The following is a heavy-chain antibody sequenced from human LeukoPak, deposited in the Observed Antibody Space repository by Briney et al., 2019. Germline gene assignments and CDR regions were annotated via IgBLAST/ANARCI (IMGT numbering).Heavy chain of an antibody. V-gene: IGHV3-30*04. Sequence: PGGSLRLSCAASGFTFSSYAMHWVRQAPGKGLEWVAVISYDGSNKYYADSVKGRFTISRDNSKNTLYLQMNGLKAEDTAVYYCAKDTRAAAVPDWGQGTLVTVSS. CDR1: GFTFSSYA. CDR3: AKDTRAAAVPD. D-gene: IGHD6-13*01. CDR2: ISYDGSNK. J-gene: IGHJ4*02.